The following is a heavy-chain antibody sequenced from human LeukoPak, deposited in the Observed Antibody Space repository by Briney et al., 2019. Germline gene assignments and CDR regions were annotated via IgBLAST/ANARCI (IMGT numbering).Heavy chain of an antibody. Sequence: PSQTLSLTCTVSGGSISSGGYYWSWIRQHPGKGLEWIGYICYSGSTYYNPSLKSRVTISVDTSKNQFPLKLSSVTAADTAVYYCARARSRSGYSDYWGQGTLVTVSS. J-gene: IGHJ4*02. CDR1: GGSISSGGYY. V-gene: IGHV4-31*03. CDR3: ARARSRSGYSDY. CDR2: ICYSGST. D-gene: IGHD2-15*01.